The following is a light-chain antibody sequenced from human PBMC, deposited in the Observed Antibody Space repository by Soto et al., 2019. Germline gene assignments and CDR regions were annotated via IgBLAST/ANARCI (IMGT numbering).Light chain of an antibody. Sequence: IVLTQSPDTLSLSPGERATLSCRASQSVRDTYLAWYQQKPGQAPSLLIYGASSRATGIPDRFSGSGSGTDFTLTISRLEPEDFAVYYCQQYGSSLTWTFGQGTKVDIK. CDR3: QQYGSSLTWT. CDR1: QSVRDTY. CDR2: GAS. J-gene: IGKJ1*01. V-gene: IGKV3-20*01.